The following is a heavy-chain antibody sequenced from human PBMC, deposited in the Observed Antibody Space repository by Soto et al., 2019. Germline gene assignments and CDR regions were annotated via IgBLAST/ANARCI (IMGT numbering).Heavy chain of an antibody. Sequence: LRLSCAASGFTFSSYWMHWVRQGPGKGLVWVSRINRDGSDTDYADSVKGRFTISRDNAKNTLYLQMNSLRAEDTAVYYCGRGGSDSPMAPGYWGQGALGTVSS. CDR3: GRGGSDSPMAPGY. V-gene: IGHV3-74*01. CDR1: GFTFSSYW. J-gene: IGHJ4*02. D-gene: IGHD5-18*01. CDR2: INRDGSDT.